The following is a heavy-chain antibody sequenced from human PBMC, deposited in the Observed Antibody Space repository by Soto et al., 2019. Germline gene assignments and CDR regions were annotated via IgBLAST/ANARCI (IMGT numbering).Heavy chain of an antibody. D-gene: IGHD6-13*01. CDR3: ARGSSLNY. V-gene: IGHV3-7*01. CDR2: IKQDGSEQ. Sequence: EVQLVESGGGLVQPGGSLRLSCGGSGFTLSSYWMSWARQAPGKGLEWLANIKQDGSEQHYVDSVKGRFSISRDNAQNSLFLHMSSLRDEDTAVYYCARGSSLNYWGQGTLVTVSS. J-gene: IGHJ4*02. CDR1: GFTLSSYW.